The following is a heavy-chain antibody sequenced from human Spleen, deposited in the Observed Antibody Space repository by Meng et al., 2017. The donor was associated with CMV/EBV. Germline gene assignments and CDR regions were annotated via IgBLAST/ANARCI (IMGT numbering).Heavy chain of an antibody. J-gene: IGHJ6*02. D-gene: IGHD3-3*01. Sequence: GGSLRLSCAASGFTYSNYAMSWVRQAPDKGLEWVAVISYDGRYSYFADSVRGRFTISRDNFRRTLYLQMSSLRPEDTAVYYCARATIWLRFLEWLYYYGMDVWGQGTTVTVSS. CDR2: ISYDGRYS. V-gene: IGHV3-30*04. CDR3: ARATIWLRFLEWLYYYGMDV. CDR1: GFTYSNYA.